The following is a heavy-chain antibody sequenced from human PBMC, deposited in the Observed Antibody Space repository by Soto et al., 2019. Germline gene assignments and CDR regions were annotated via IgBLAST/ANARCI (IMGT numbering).Heavy chain of an antibody. CDR3: AKDRYCSGGSCYAAAFDI. CDR2: ISGSGGST. V-gene: IGHV3-23*01. Sequence: PGGSLRLSCAASGFTFSSYAMSWVRQAPGKGLEWVSAISGSGGSTYYAYSVKGRFTISRDNSKITLYLQMNSLRAEDTAVYYCAKDRYCSGGSCYAAAFDIWGQGTMVTVSS. CDR1: GFTFSSYA. J-gene: IGHJ3*02. D-gene: IGHD2-15*01.